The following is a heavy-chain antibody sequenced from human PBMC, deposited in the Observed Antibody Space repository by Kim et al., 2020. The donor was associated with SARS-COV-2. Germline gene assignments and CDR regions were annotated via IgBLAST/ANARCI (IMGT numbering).Heavy chain of an antibody. CDR2: ITAGGAST. CDR1: GFTFSGYA. Sequence: GGSLRLSCAASGFTFSGYAMSWVRQAPGKGLEWVSAITAGGASTYYADSVKGRFTISRDNSKNTLYLQMNSLRAEDTAIYYCAKSAGRNCDYWGQGTLVTVSS. V-gene: IGHV3-23*01. J-gene: IGHJ4*02. CDR3: AKSAGRNCDY. D-gene: IGHD1-20*01.